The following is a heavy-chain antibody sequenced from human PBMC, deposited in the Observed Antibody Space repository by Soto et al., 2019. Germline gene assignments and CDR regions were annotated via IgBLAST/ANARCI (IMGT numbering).Heavy chain of an antibody. CDR3: AADATAWQQMVPSDH. Sequence: ASVKVSCKASGFTFTSSAFQWVRQARGQRLEWIGWIAVGSGYTNYAQRFQDRVTLTRDMSTATTYMELSRLTSEDTAIYYCAADATAWQQMVPSDHWGQGTLVTVSS. V-gene: IGHV1-58*01. CDR2: IAVGSGYT. D-gene: IGHD2-8*01. J-gene: IGHJ4*02. CDR1: GFTFTSSA.